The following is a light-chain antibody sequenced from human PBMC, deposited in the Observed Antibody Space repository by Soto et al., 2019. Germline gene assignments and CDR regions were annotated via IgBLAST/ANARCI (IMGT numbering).Light chain of an antibody. V-gene: IGKV3-20*01. J-gene: IGKJ1*01. CDR2: GAS. Sequence: EIVLTHSPCTLSVPPGERATLSCRASQSVSSSYLAWYQQKPGQAPRLLIYGASSRATGIPDRFSGSGSGTDFTLTISRLEPEDFAVYYCQQYGSSPRTFGQGTNVDI. CDR3: QQYGSSPRT. CDR1: QSVSSSY.